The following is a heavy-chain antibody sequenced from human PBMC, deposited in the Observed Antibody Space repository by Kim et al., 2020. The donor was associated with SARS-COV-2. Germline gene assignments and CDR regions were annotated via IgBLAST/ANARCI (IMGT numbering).Heavy chain of an antibody. Sequence: GGSLRLSCAASGFTFSSYSMNWVRQAPGKGLEWVSYISSSSTIYYADSVKGRFTISRDNAKNSLYLQMNSLRAEDTAVYYCARDYGYSGYGGVDYWGQGTLVTVS. D-gene: IGHD5-12*01. V-gene: IGHV3-48*04. J-gene: IGHJ4*02. CDR1: GFTFSSYS. CDR2: ISSSSTI. CDR3: ARDYGYSGYGGVDY.